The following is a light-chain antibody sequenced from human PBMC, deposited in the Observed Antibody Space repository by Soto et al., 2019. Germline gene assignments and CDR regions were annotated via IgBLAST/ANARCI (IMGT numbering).Light chain of an antibody. J-gene: IGKJ1*01. Sequence: DIVMIQSPLSLPVTPGEPASISWRSSQSLVCTNGATYLNWFQQRPGQSPRRLIYQVSNRDSGVLDRFSGSGAGTDYTRKISRVEPEDVPVDLCMQGTHWTRTFGQGTQVDIK. CDR1: QSLVCTNGATY. V-gene: IGKV2-30*01. CDR3: MQGTHWTRT. CDR2: QVS.